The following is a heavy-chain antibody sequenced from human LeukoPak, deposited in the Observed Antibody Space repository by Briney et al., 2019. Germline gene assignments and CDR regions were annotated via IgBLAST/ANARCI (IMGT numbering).Heavy chain of an antibody. D-gene: IGHD6-19*01. J-gene: IGHJ5*02. V-gene: IGHV3-21*01. CDR2: ITRSGSDI. Sequence: GGSLRLSCAASGFTFSSYNMNWVRQAPGKGLEWVSSITRSGSDIYYADSVKGRFTISKDNAKNSLYLQMDSLRADDTAVYYCARDHGFSSGWLFDPWGQGSLVTVSS. CDR3: ARDHGFSSGWLFDP. CDR1: GFTFSSYN.